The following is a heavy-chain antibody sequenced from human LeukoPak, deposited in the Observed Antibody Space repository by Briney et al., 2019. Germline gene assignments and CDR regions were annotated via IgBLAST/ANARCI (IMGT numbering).Heavy chain of an antibody. V-gene: IGHV1-2*06. J-gene: IGHJ4*02. Sequence: ASVKVSCKASGYTFTGYHIHWVRQAPGQGLEWMGRINPYSGDTNFAQKFQGRVTMTRDTSITTAYMDLSSLTPDDTAVYFCARDQGSLTRSWYTGYCGQGTQATVSS. CDR3: ARDQGSLTRSWYTGY. CDR1: GYTFTGYH. CDR2: INPYSGDT. D-gene: IGHD6-13*01.